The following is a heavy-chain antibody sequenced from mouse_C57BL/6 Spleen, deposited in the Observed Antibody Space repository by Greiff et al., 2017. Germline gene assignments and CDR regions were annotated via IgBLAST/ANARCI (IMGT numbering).Heavy chain of an antibody. CDR2: IDPNSGGT. CDR3: ASGASCDYDGSDV. J-gene: IGHJ1*03. CDR1: GYTFTSYW. V-gene: IGHV1-72*01. Sequence: VQLQQSGAELVKPGASVKLSCKASGYTFTSYWMHWVKQRPGRGLEWIGRIDPNSGGTKYNEKFKSKATLTVDKPSSTAYMQLSSLTSEDSAVYYCASGASCDYDGSDVWGTGTTVTVSS. D-gene: IGHD2-4*01.